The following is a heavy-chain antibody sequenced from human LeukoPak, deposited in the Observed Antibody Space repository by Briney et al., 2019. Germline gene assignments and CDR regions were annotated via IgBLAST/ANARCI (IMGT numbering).Heavy chain of an antibody. CDR2: IYTSGST. J-gene: IGHJ6*04. CDR3: ARERDFDWSRSLGGLDV. D-gene: IGHD3-9*01. CDR1: GGSISSYD. Sequence: SETLSLICTVSGGSISSYDWSWIRQPAGKGLEWIVRIYTSGSTNYNPSLKGRVTMSVDTYKNQFSLKLSSVTAAATAVYYCARERDFDWSRSLGGLDVWGKGTTVTISS. V-gene: IGHV4-4*07.